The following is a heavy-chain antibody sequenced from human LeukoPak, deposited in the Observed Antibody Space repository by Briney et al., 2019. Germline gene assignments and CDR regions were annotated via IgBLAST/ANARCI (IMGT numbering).Heavy chain of an antibody. CDR3: AKDRLSGYASFYFDY. D-gene: IGHD5-12*01. CDR2: IRDSGSST. Sequence: GGSLRLSCAASGFTFSSYAMSWVRQAPGKGLEWVSLIRDSGSSTYFADSVKGRFTISRDNSKNTLYLQMNSLRAEDTAVYYCAKDRLSGYASFYFDYWGHGTLVTVSS. J-gene: IGHJ4*01. V-gene: IGHV3-23*01. CDR1: GFTFSSYA.